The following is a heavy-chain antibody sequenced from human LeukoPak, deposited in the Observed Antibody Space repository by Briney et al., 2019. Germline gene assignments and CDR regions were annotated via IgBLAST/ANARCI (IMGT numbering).Heavy chain of an antibody. J-gene: IGHJ4*02. D-gene: IGHD2-15*01. CDR2: ISNNGGYT. CDR1: GYTFSSSA. Sequence: GGSLRLSCAASGYTFSSSAMSWVRQALGKGLEWVSAISNNGGYTYYADSVQGRFTISRDNSKSTLCLQMNSLRAEDTAVYYCAKQLGYCSDGSCYFPYWGQGTLVTVSS. CDR3: AKQLGYCSDGSCYFPY. V-gene: IGHV3-23*01.